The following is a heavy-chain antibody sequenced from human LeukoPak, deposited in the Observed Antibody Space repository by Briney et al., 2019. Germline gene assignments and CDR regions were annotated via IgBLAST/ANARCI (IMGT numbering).Heavy chain of an antibody. CDR3: ARARLTFGVVPAAIAFDI. CDR1: GGSISSYY. Sequence: PSETLSLTRTVSGGSISSYYWSWIRQPPGKGLEWIGYIYYSGSTNYNPSLKSRVTISVDTSKNQFSLKLSSVTAADTAVYYCARARLTFGVVPAAIAFDIWGQGTMVTVSS. D-gene: IGHD2-2*01. V-gene: IGHV4-59*01. CDR2: IYYSGST. J-gene: IGHJ3*02.